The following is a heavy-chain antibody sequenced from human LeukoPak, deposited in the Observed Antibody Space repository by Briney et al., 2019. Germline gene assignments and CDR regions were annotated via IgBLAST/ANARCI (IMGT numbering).Heavy chain of an antibody. V-gene: IGHV4-4*02. D-gene: IGHD6-13*01. CDR1: GGSIINSNW. CDR2: IDHSGST. J-gene: IGHJ4*02. Sequence: SETLSLTCAVSGGSIINSNWWSWVRQPPGKGLEWIGEIDHSGSTSYNPSLKSRVTMSVDRSQNQFSLRLSTVTAADTAVYYCARAASSWYIDYWGQGTLVTVSS. CDR3: ARAASSWYIDY.